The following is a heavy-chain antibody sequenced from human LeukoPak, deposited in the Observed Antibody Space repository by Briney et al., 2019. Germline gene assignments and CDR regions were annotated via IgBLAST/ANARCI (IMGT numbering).Heavy chain of an antibody. CDR1: GYTFTSYA. Sequence: ASVKVSCKASGYTFTSYAMYWVRQAPGQRLEWMGWINAGNGNTKYSQKFQGRVTITRDTSASTAYMELSSLRSEDTAVYYCARDDSSGYTNWFDPWGQGTLVTASS. CDR3: ARDDSSGYTNWFDP. CDR2: INAGNGNT. V-gene: IGHV1-3*01. D-gene: IGHD3-22*01. J-gene: IGHJ5*02.